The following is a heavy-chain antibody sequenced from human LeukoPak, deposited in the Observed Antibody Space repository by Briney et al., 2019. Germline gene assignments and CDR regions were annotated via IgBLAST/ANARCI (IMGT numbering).Heavy chain of an antibody. Sequence: SETLSLTCTVSGGSISSSSYYWGWIRQPPGKGLEWIGSIYYSGSTYYNPSLKSRVTISVDTSKNQFSLKLSSVTAADTAVYYCARDTPIYYDILTGHQAWFDPWGQGTLVTVSS. D-gene: IGHD3-9*01. CDR1: GGSISSSSYY. CDR3: ARDTPIYYDILTGHQAWFDP. J-gene: IGHJ5*02. V-gene: IGHV4-39*07. CDR2: IYYSGST.